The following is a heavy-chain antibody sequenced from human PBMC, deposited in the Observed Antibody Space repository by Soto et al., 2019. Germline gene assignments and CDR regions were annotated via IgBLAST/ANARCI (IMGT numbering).Heavy chain of an antibody. CDR2: INPSGGST. J-gene: IGHJ5*02. Sequence: QVQLVQSGAEVKKPGASVKVSCKASGYTFTSYYMHWVRQAPGQGLEWMGIINPSGGSTSYAQKFQGRVTMTRDTSTSTVYMELSSLRSEDTAVYYCARDDSSVYYSRWFDPWGQGTLVTVSS. CDR3: ARDDSSVYYSRWFDP. V-gene: IGHV1-46*01. D-gene: IGHD3-22*01. CDR1: GYTFTSYY.